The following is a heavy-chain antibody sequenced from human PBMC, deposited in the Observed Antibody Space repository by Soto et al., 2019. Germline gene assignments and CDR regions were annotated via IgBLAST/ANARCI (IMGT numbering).Heavy chain of an antibody. CDR2: ISLIGTYI. J-gene: IGHJ3*02. Sequence: EVQLVESGGGLVQPGGSLRLSCEVSGFSLINYNMNWVRQAPGKGLEWVSYISLIGTYISYADSVKGRFTISRDNAKNLLYLQMDSLRAEDTAVYYCARRGSEVTTGGGALDIWGQGTMVTVSS. V-gene: IGHV3-21*01. D-gene: IGHD4-17*01. CDR1: GFSLINYN. CDR3: ARRGSEVTTGGGALDI.